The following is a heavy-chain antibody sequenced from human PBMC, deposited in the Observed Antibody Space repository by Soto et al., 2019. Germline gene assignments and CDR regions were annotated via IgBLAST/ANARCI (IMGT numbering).Heavy chain of an antibody. V-gene: IGHV3-33*01. CDR3: AGAYCGGDCYLYYYYYGMDV. Sequence: QVQLVESGGGVVQPGRSLRLSCAASGFTFSSYGMHWVRQAPGKGLEWVAVIWYDGSNKYYADSVKGRFTISRDNSKNTLYLQINSLRAEDTAVYYCAGAYCGGDCYLYYYYYGMDVWGQGTTVTVSS. D-gene: IGHD2-21*02. CDR1: GFTFSSYG. CDR2: IWYDGSNK. J-gene: IGHJ6*02.